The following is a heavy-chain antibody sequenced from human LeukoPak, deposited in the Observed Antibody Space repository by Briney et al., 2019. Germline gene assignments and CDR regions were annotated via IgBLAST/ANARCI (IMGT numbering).Heavy chain of an antibody. D-gene: IGHD3-10*01. V-gene: IGHV1-2*02. Sequence: ASVKVSCKASGYTFTGYYMYWVRQAPGQGLEWMGWINPNSGDTNYAQRFQGRVNMTRDTSISTAYMDLSRMTSDDTAVYYCARVRPRIDGSGTSYLRLYYFDYWGQGTLVTVSS. CDR3: ARVRPRIDGSGTSYLRLYYFDY. CDR2: INPNSGDT. CDR1: GYTFTGYY. J-gene: IGHJ4*02.